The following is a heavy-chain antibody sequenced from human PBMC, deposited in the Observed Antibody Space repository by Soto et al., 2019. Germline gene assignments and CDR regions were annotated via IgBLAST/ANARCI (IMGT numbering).Heavy chain of an antibody. CDR1: GGSFSGYY. CDR2: INHSGST. Sequence: QVQLQQWGAGLLKPSETLSLTCAVYGGSFSGYYWSWIRQPPGKGLEWIGEINHSGSTNYNPSLKSRVTISVGTSNNPFSLKLISVPAADTAVYYCARTYTAMTTATYDYWGQGTLVTVSS. J-gene: IGHJ4*02. CDR3: ARTYTAMTTATYDY. V-gene: IGHV4-34*01. D-gene: IGHD5-18*01.